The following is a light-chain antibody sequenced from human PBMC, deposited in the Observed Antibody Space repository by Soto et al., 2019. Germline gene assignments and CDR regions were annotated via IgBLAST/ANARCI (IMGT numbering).Light chain of an antibody. CDR3: SAYTATSTLV. CDR1: MRDVGAYNL. V-gene: IGLV2-14*01. Sequence: QSVLTQPSSVCGSAGQSITISCSGTMRDVGAYNLVSWYQQHPGTAPKLIIYEVRNRPSGISSRFSGYRYGNTASLTISGLQSEDEGDYYCSAYTATSTLVFGGGTKVTVL. CDR2: EVR. J-gene: IGLJ3*02.